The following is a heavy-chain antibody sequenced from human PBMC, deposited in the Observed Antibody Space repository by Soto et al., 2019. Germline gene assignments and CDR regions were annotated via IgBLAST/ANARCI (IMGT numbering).Heavy chain of an antibody. V-gene: IGHV3-9*01. D-gene: IGHD6-19*01. CDR3: AKDIREYGSGWTYFDN. J-gene: IGHJ4*02. CDR1: GFTFDDYA. Sequence: EVQLVESGGGLVQPGRSLRLACAASGFTFDDYAMLWVRQGPGKGLEWVSGISWNSGRIDYADSVKGRFTISRDNAKKSLYLQMNSLTGEDTALYYCAKDIREYGSGWTYFDNWGQGTLVILSS. CDR2: ISWNSGRI.